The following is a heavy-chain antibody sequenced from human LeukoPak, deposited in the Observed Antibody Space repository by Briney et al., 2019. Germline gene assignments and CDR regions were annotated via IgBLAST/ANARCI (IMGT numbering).Heavy chain of an antibody. CDR3: AREGRVSGYDFDC. Sequence: GESLRLSCAASGFTFSSYWMHWVRQAPGKGLVWVSRINSDGSSITYADSVKGRFTISRDNAKNTLYLQMNRLRVEDTAVYYCAREGRVSGYDFDCWGQGTLVTVSS. J-gene: IGHJ4*02. D-gene: IGHD5-12*01. CDR1: GFTFSSYW. CDR2: INSDGSSI. V-gene: IGHV3-74*03.